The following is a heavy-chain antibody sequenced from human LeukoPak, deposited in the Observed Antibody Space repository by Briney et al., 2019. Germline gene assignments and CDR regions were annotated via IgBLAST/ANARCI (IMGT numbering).Heavy chain of an antibody. CDR2: ISGSGDTT. Sequence: PGGSLRLSCGASGFTFSSYAMSWVRLAPGKGLEWVSTISGSGDTTYYADSVRGRFTISRDNSNNTLYLQMNSLRAENTALYYCARTPQKYCSSTTCYPDYWGQGTLVTVSS. D-gene: IGHD2-2*01. J-gene: IGHJ4*02. CDR3: ARTPQKYCSSTTCYPDY. V-gene: IGHV3-23*01. CDR1: GFTFSSYA.